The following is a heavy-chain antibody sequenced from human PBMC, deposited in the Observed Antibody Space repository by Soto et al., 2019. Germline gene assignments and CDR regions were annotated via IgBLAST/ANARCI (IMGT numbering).Heavy chain of an antibody. CDR3: ARIWGYCSSTSCYRPAFDV. D-gene: IGHD2-2*01. CDR1: GFTFSDYY. CDR2: ISSSGSTI. J-gene: IGHJ3*01. Sequence: GGSLRLSCAASGFTFSDYYMSWIRQAPGKGLEWLSYISSSGSTIYYADSVKGRFTISRDNAKTLYSLYLQMNSLRAEDTAVYYCARIWGYCSSTSCYRPAFDVWGQGTMVTVSS. V-gene: IGHV3-11*01.